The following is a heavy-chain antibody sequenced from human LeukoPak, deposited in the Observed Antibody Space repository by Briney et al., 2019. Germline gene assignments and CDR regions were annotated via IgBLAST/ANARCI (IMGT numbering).Heavy chain of an antibody. CDR2: ISGSGGST. J-gene: IGHJ6*02. CDR1: GFTFSSYA. Sequence: GGSLRLSCAASGFTFSSYAMSWVRQAPGKGLEWVSAISGSGGSTYYADSVKGRFTISRDNSKNTLYLQMNSLRAEDTAVYYCAKSPGGYYDSSGYLGYYGMDVWGQGTTVTVSS. CDR3: AKSPGGYYDSSGYLGYYGMDV. V-gene: IGHV3-23*01. D-gene: IGHD3-22*01.